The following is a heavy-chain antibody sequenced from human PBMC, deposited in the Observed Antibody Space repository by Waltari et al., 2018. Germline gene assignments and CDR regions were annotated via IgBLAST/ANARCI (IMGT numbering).Heavy chain of an antibody. D-gene: IGHD3-22*01. V-gene: IGHV3-23*01. CDR1: GFNLISYA. CDR2: ISDSGVIT. Sequence: DEHLLESGGGLAQPGGSLRLSCAASGFNLISYAMSWVRQAPGKGLEWVSGISDSGVITKYADSVKGRFTVSRDNSKNTVFLHLNSLRAEDTAFYYCARHLYSIDYLELAKWGQGTLVTVSS. J-gene: IGHJ4*02. CDR3: ARHLYSIDYLELAK.